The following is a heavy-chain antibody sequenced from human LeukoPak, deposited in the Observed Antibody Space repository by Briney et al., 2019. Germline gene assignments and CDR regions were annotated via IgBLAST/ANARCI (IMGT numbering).Heavy chain of an antibody. V-gene: IGHV1-69*04. D-gene: IGHD3-16*01. CDR1: GGTFSSYA. CDR2: IIPILGIA. Sequence: SVKVSCKASGGTFSSYAISWVRQAPGQGLEWMGRIIPILGIANYAQKFQGRVTITADKSTSTAYMELSSLRSEDTAVYYCARVGVGPYGMDVWGQGTTVTVSS. CDR3: ARVGVGPYGMDV. J-gene: IGHJ6*02.